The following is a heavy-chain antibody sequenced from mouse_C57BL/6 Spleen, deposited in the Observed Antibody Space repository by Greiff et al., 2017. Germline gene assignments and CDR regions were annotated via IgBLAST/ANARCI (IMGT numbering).Heavy chain of an antibody. CDR1: GYTFTSYW. CDR2: IDPSDSYT. CDR3: ARLGPTPAMDY. V-gene: IGHV1-52*01. Sequence: QVQLQQPGAELVRPGSSVKLSCKASGYTFTSYWMHWVKQRPIQGLEWIGNIDPSDSYTHYNQKFKDKATLTVDKSSSTASMQLSSLTSKDSAVDYCARLGPTPAMDYWGQGTSVTVSS. J-gene: IGHJ4*01.